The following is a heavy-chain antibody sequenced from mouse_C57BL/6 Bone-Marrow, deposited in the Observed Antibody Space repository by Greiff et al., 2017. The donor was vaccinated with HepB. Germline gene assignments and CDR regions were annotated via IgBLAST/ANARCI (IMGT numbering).Heavy chain of an antibody. CDR3: ARPPYYDYDEGFAY. D-gene: IGHD2-4*01. CDR2: ISNGGGST. V-gene: IGHV5-12*01. Sequence: EVKLVESGGGLVQPGGSLKLSCAASGFTFSDYYMYWVRQTPEKRLEWVAYISNGGGSTYYPDTVKGRFTISRDNAKNTLYLQMSRLKSEDTAMYYCARPPYYDYDEGFAYWGQDSGHCLC. CDR1: GFTFSDYY. J-gene: IGHJ3*01.